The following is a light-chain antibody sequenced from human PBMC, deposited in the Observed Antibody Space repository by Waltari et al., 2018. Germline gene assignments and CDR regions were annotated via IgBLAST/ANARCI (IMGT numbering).Light chain of an antibody. CDR1: QSVLSSSNNKNY. J-gene: IGKJ1*01. CDR3: QQYYSSLWT. V-gene: IGKV4-1*01. Sequence: DIVMTQSPDSLAVSLGERATINCKSSQSVLSSSNNKNYLAWYQQKPGQPPNLLIYWASTRESGVPDRFSGSGSGTDFTLTISSLQAEDVAVYYCQQYYSSLWTFGQGTKVEIK. CDR2: WAS.